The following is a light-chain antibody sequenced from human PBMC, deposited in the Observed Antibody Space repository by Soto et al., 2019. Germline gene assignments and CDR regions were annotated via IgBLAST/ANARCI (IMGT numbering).Light chain of an antibody. J-gene: IGLJ3*02. CDR2: GNS. V-gene: IGLV1-40*01. CDR3: QSYDSSMSAL. Sequence: QAVVTQPPSVSGAPGQRVTISCTGSSSNIGAGYDVHWYQQLPGKAPKLLIYGNSNRPSGVPDRFSGSKSGTSASLAITGLRAEDEADYYCQSYDSSMSALFGGGTKLTVL. CDR1: SSNIGAGYD.